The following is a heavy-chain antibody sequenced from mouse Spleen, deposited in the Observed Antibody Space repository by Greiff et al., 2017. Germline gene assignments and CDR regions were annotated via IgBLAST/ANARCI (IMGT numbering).Heavy chain of an antibody. CDR2: IDPENGDT. CDR3: TTVCDGSYDFDY. CDR1: GFTITDDY. J-gene: IGHJ2*01. D-gene: IGHD1-1*02. Sequence: VQLQQSGAELVRPGASVKLSCTASGFTITDDYMHWVKQRPEQGLEWIGWIDPENGDTEYASKFQGKATITADTPSNTAYLQLSSLTSEDTAVYYCTTVCDGSYDFDYWGQGTTLTVSS. V-gene: IGHV14-4*01.